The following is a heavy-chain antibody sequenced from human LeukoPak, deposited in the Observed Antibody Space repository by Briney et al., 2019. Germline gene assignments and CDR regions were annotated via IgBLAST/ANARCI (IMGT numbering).Heavy chain of an antibody. CDR2: IKQDGSEK. J-gene: IGHJ4*02. CDR3: ARANYYYDSSGYSY. D-gene: IGHD3-22*01. V-gene: IGHV3-7*05. CDR1: RFTFSNYW. Sequence: GGSLRLSCAASRFTFSNYWMSWVRQAPGKGLEWVANIKQDGSEKYYVDSVKGRFTISRDKAKNSLYLQMNSLRVEDTAVYYCARANYYYDSSGYSYWGQGTLVTVSS.